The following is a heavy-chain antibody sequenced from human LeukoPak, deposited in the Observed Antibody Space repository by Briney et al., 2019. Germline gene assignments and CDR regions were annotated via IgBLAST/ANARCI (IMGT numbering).Heavy chain of an antibody. CDR2: IIPIFGTA. V-gene: IGHV1-69*06. CDR3: ARGGVSGNWFDP. J-gene: IGHJ5*02. D-gene: IGHD3-10*01. Sequence: SVKVSCKASGYTFTRYGISWVRQAPGQGLEWMGGIIPIFGTANYAQKFQGRVTITADKSTSTAYMELSSLRSEDTAVYYCARGGVSGNWFDPWGQGTLVTVSS. CDR1: GYTFTRYG.